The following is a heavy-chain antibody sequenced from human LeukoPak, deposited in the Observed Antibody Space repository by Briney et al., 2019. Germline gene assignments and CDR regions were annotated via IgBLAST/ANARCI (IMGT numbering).Heavy chain of an antibody. CDR1: GFTFSSYS. V-gene: IGHV3-21*01. CDR2: ISSSSSYI. J-gene: IGHJ2*01. CDR3: AREDRHGYNYYWYFDL. D-gene: IGHD5-24*01. Sequence: GGSLRLSCAASGFTFSSYSMNWVRQAPGKGLEWVSSISSSSSYIYYADSVKGRFTISRDNAKNSLYLQMNSLRAEDTAVYYCAREDRHGYNYYWYFDLWGRGTLVTVSS.